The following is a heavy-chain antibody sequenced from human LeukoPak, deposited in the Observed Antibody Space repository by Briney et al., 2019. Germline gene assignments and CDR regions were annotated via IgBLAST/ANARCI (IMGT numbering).Heavy chain of an antibody. CDR2: IIPIFGTA. CDR3: ATKGDYGDYSWYFDY. Sequence: SVNVSCKASGGTFSSYAISWVRQAPGQGLEWMGGIIPIFGTANYAQKFQGRVTITADESTSTAYMELSSLRSEDTAVYYCATKGDYGDYSWYFDYWGQGTLVTVSS. J-gene: IGHJ4*02. V-gene: IGHV1-69*01. D-gene: IGHD4-17*01. CDR1: GGTFSSYA.